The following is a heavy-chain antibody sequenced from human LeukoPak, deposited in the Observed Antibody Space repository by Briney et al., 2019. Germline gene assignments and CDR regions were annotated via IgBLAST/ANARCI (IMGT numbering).Heavy chain of an antibody. CDR2: ISSSSYI. CDR1: GFTVSSNY. D-gene: IGHD6-25*01. J-gene: IGHJ4*02. CDR3: ARGPGIAAYYFDY. Sequence: PGGSLRLSCAASGFTVSSNYMSWVRQAPGKGLEWVSSISSSSYIYYADSVKGRFTISRDNAKNSLYLQMNSLRAEDTAVYYCARGPGIAAYYFDYWGQGTLVTVSS. V-gene: IGHV3-69-1*01.